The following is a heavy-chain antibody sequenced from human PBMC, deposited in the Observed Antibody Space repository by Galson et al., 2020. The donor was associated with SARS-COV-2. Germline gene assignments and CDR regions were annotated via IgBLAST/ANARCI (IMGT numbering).Heavy chain of an antibody. CDR1: GGSISSSNW. V-gene: IGHV4-4*02. CDR2: IYHSGST. D-gene: IGHD3-10*01. J-gene: IGHJ6*02. CDR3: AKGIGFGELLSLYFYYGMDV. Sequence: SETLSLTCAVSGGSISSSNWWSWVRQPPGKGLEWIGEIYHSGSTNYNPSLKSRVTISVDKSKNQFSLKLSSGTAADTAVYYCAKGIGFGELLSLYFYYGMDVWGQGTTVTVSS.